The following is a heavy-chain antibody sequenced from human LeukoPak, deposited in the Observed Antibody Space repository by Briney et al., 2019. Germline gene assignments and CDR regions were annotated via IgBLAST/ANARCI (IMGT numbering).Heavy chain of an antibody. Sequence: SQTLSLTCAISGDSVSSNSAAWNWIRQSPSRGLEWLGRTYYRSKWYNDYAVSVKSRITINPDTSKNQFSLQLNSVTPEDTAVYYCARGVDCSSTSCPDFYYYYGMDVWGQGTTVTVSS. CDR1: GDSVSSNSAA. CDR3: ARGVDCSSTSCPDFYYYYGMDV. D-gene: IGHD2-2*01. J-gene: IGHJ6*02. V-gene: IGHV6-1*01. CDR2: TYYRSKWYN.